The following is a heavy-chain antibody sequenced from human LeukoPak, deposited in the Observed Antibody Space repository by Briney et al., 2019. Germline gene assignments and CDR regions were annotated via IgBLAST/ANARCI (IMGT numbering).Heavy chain of an antibody. CDR2: IIPIFGTA. CDR1: GYTFTNYG. D-gene: IGHD6-13*01. Sequence: ASVKVSCKASGYTFTNYGISWVRQAPGQGLEWMGGIIPIFGTANYAQKFQGRVTITADESTSTAYMELSSLRSEDTAVYYCARSEAYIAAPENDWGQGTLVTVSS. CDR3: ARSEAYIAAPEND. J-gene: IGHJ4*02. V-gene: IGHV1-69*13.